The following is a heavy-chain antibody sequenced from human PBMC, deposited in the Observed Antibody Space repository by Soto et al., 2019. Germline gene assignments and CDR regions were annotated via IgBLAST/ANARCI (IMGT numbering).Heavy chain of an antibody. Sequence: SETLSLTCTVSGGSISSSSYYWGWIRQPPGKGLEWIGSIYYSGSTYYNPSLKSRVTISVDTSKNQFSLKLSSVTAADTAVYYCARQGYYGSGSYYLRYNWFDPWAQGTLVTVSS. CDR1: GGSISSSSYY. D-gene: IGHD3-10*01. J-gene: IGHJ5*02. CDR3: ARQGYYGSGSYYLRYNWFDP. CDR2: IYYSGST. V-gene: IGHV4-39*01.